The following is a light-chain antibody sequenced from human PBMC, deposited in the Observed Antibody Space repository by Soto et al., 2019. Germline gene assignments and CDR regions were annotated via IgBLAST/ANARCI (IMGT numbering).Light chain of an antibody. CDR2: EVI. CDR3: SSYTTSSALG. V-gene: IGLV2-14*01. J-gene: IGLJ2*01. Sequence: QPVLTQSASVTGSPGQSITIPCTGTSSDVGGYDYVSWYQQHPGKVPKLIIYEVIKRPSGVSHRFSSYKSGNTTSRTISGLQTGDEADYYCSSYTTSSALGFGGGTKVTV. CDR1: SSDVGGYDY.